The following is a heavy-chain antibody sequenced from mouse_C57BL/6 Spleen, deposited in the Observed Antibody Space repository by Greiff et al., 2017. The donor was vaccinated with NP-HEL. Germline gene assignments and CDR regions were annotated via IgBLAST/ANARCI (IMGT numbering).Heavy chain of an antibody. V-gene: IGHV10-1*01. J-gene: IGHJ2*01. Sequence: EVQRVESGGGLVQPKGSLKLSCAASGFSFNTYAMNWVRQAPGKGLEWVARIRSKSNNYETYYADSVKDRFTISRDESESMLYLQMNNLKTEDTAMYYCVRGNYGSRDFDYWGQGTTLTVSS. CDR1: GFSFNTYA. CDR3: VRGNYGSRDFDY. D-gene: IGHD1-1*01. CDR2: IRSKSNNYET.